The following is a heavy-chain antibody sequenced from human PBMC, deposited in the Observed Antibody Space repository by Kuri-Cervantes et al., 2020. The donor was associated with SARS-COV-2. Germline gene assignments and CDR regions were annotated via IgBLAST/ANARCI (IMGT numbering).Heavy chain of an antibody. D-gene: IGHD4-23*01. J-gene: IGHJ4*02. CDR3: TRSHTLYGGNASPWDY. CDR1: GYTLTELS. CDR2: ISAYNGNT. V-gene: IGHV1-18*03. Sequence: ASVKVSCKVSGYTLTELSMHWVRQAPGKGLEWMGWISAYNGNTNYAQKLQGRVTMTTDTSTSTAYMELRSLRSHDIAVYYCTRSHTLYGGNASPWDYWGQGSLVTVSS.